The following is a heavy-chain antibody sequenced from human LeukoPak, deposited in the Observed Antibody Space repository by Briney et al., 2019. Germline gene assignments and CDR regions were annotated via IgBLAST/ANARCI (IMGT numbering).Heavy chain of an antibody. Sequence: SETLSLTCTVSGGSISSGGYYWSWIRQHPGKGLEWIGYIYYSRSTYYNPSLKSRVTISVDTSKNQFSLKLSSVTAADTAVYYCARAPQYYDFWSGLYYYYGMDVWGQGTTVTVSS. V-gene: IGHV4-31*03. J-gene: IGHJ6*02. CDR1: GGSISSGGYY. D-gene: IGHD3-3*01. CDR2: IYYSRST. CDR3: ARAPQYYDFWSGLYYYYGMDV.